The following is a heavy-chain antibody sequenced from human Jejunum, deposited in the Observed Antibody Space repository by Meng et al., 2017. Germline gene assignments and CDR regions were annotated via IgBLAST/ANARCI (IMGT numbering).Heavy chain of an antibody. CDR3: ARGGDDYLWGSRWVDY. CDR1: GFTFSGYS. J-gene: IGHJ4*02. CDR2: ISSSTYI. Sequence: VRSVESGGGLVKPGGSLRPSVAASGFTFSGYSMNWVRQAPGKGLEWVSFISSSTYIYYADSVKGRFTISRDNAKNSLFLQMSSLRADDTAVYFCARGGDDYLWGSRWVDYWGQGTLVTVSS. D-gene: IGHD3-16*01. V-gene: IGHV3-21*01.